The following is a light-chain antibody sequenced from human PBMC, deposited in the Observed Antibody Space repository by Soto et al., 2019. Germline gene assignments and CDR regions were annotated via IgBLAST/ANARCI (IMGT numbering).Light chain of an antibody. CDR3: SSYTRSSTWV. CDR1: SSDVGGYNY. CDR2: EVS. J-gene: IGLJ3*02. Sequence: QSALTQPASVSGSPGQSITISCTGTSSDVGGYNYVSWYQQHPGKAPKLMISEVSNRPSGVSNRFSGSKSGNTASLTISGLQAEDEADYYCSSYTRSSTWVFGGGTKLPVL. V-gene: IGLV2-14*01.